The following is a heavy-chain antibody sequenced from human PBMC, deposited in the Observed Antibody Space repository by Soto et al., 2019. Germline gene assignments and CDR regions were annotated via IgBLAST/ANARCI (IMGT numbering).Heavy chain of an antibody. Sequence: GGSLRLSCAASGFTFSSYAMSWVRQAPGKGLEWVSAISGSGGSTYYADSVKGRFTISRDNSKNTLYLQMNSLRAEDTAVYYGAKGQDRNYYYGMDVWGQGTTVTVSS. CDR1: GFTFSSYA. V-gene: IGHV3-23*01. D-gene: IGHD3-22*01. CDR3: AKGQDRNYYYGMDV. CDR2: ISGSGGST. J-gene: IGHJ6*02.